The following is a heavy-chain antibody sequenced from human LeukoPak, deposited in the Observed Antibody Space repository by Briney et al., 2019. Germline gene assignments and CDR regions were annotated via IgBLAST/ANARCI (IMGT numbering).Heavy chain of an antibody. J-gene: IGHJ6*02. CDR3: ARVGGTNYYYYGMDV. CDR2: IYDSGST. CDR1: GGSISGYY. Sequence: KPSETLSLTCTVSGGSISGYYWSWIRQPLGKGLEWIGYIYDSGSTNYNPSLKSRVTISVDTSKNQFSLKLSSVTAADMAVYYCARVGGTNYYYYGMDVWGQGTTVTVSS. D-gene: IGHD3-10*01. V-gene: IGHV4-59*01.